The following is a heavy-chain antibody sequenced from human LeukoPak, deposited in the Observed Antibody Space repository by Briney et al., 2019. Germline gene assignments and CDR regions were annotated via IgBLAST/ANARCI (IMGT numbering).Heavy chain of an antibody. CDR1: GFTFSTYG. CDR2: IWHDGSHK. J-gene: IGHJ3*01. V-gene: IGHV3-33*01. D-gene: IGHD3-16*01. Sequence: PGGSLRLSCAASGFTFSTYGMHWVRQAPGKGLEWVTVIWHDGSHKDYADSVKGRFTISRDNSKNTLYLQMNDLRAEDTAVYFCVRGWGSNVYASAFDAWGQGTMVTVSS. CDR3: VRGWGSNVYASAFDA.